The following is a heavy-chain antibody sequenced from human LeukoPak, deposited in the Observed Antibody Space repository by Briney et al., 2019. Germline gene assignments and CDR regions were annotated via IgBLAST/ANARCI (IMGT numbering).Heavy chain of an antibody. CDR1: GGTFSSYA. CDR3: ARLGGSGRRSFTLPD. J-gene: IGHJ4*02. CDR2: IIPIFGTA. V-gene: IGHV1-69*13. Sequence: SVKVSCKASGGTFSSYAISWVRQAPGQGLEWMGGIIPIFGTANYAQKFQGRVTITADESTSTAYMELSSLRSEDTAVYYCARLGGSGRRSFTLPDWGQGTLVTVSS. D-gene: IGHD3-10*01.